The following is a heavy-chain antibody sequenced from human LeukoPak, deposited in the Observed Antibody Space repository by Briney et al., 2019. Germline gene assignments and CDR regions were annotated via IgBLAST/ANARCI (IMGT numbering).Heavy chain of an antibody. CDR3: ARERTGYSSSWYPNHYYYMDV. V-gene: IGHV4-59*12. CDR2: IYYSGST. CDR1: GGSISSYY. J-gene: IGHJ6*03. Sequence: SETLSLTCTVSGGSISSYYWSWIRQPPGKGLEWIGYIYYSGSTNYNPSLKSRVTISVDTSKNQFSLKLSSVTAADTAVYYCARERTGYSSSWYPNHYYYMDVWGKGTTVTISS. D-gene: IGHD6-13*01.